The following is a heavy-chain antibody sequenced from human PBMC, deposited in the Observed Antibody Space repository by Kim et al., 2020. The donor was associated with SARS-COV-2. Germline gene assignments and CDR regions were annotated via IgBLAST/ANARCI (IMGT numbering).Heavy chain of an antibody. V-gene: IGHV3-30*03. CDR2: ISYDGSNK. D-gene: IGHD1-1*01. CDR3: SRGKKLEPTDYYYYGMDV. Sequence: GGSLRLSCAASGFTFSSYGMHWVRQAPGKGLEWVAVISYDGSNKYYADSVKGRFTISRDNSKNTLYLQMNSLRAEDTAVYYCSRGKKLEPTDYYYYGMDVWGQGTTVTVSS. CDR1: GFTFSSYG. J-gene: IGHJ6*02.